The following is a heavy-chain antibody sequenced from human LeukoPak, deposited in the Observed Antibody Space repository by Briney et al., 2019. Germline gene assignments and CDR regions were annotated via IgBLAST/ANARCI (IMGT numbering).Heavy chain of an antibody. D-gene: IGHD6-19*01. V-gene: IGHV3-7*03. Sequence: GSLRLSCAASGFSFSSYSINWIRQTPGKGLEWVANIKQDGSEKYYADSVKGRFTISRDNAKNSLYLQMNSLRAEDMAVYYCARDRSSSGWVDYWGQGTLVTVSS. CDR2: IKQDGSEK. CDR1: GFSFSSYS. CDR3: ARDRSSSGWVDY. J-gene: IGHJ4*02.